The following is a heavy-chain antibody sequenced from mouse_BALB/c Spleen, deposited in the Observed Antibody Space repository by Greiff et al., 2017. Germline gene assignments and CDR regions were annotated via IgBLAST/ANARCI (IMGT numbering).Heavy chain of an antibody. J-gene: IGHJ1*01. Sequence: EVKVEESGGGLVQPGGSMKLSCVASGFTFSNYWMNWVRQSPEKGLEWVAEIRLKSNNYATHYAESVKGRFTISRDDSKSSVYLQMNNLRAEDTGIYYCTRYYYGSPDVWGAGTTVTVSS. V-gene: IGHV6-6*02. CDR1: GFTFSNYW. CDR3: TRYYYGSPDV. D-gene: IGHD1-1*01. CDR2: IRLKSNNYAT.